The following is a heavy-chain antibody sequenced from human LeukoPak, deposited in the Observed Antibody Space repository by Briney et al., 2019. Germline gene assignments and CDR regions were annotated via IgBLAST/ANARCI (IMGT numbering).Heavy chain of an antibody. CDR3: AFGRARLFDY. CDR2: INHSGST. J-gene: IGHJ4*02. Sequence: SETLSLTCAVYGGSFSGYYWSWIRQPPGKGLEWIGEINHSGSTNYNPSLKSRVTISVDTSKNQFSLKLSSVTAADTAVYYCAFGRARLFDYWGQGTLVTVSS. D-gene: IGHD3-3*01. CDR1: GGSFSGYY. V-gene: IGHV4-34*01.